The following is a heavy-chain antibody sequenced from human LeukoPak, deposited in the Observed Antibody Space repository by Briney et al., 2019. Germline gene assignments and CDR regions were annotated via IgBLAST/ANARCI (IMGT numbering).Heavy chain of an antibody. D-gene: IGHD2-2*01. CDR1: GYTFTSHD. V-gene: IGHV1-8*01. CDR2: MSPNTGNT. J-gene: IGHJ2*01. Sequence: ASVKVSCKASGYTFTSHDINWVRQATGQGPEWMGWMSPNTGNTGYAQKFQGRVTMTRDTSTSTAYMELTSLRAEDAAVYYCARGIEVGLFWYFALWGRGTLVTVSS. CDR3: ARGIEVGLFWYFAL.